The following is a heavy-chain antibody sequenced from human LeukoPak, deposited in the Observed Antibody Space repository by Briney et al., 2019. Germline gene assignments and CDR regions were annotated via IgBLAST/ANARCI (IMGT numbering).Heavy chain of an antibody. J-gene: IGHJ4*02. CDR1: GITFSTYW. CDR2: IKQEGSEK. Sequence: GGSLRLSCAASGITFSTYWMSWVRQAPGKGLEWLANIKQEGSEKYYLDSVKGRFTISRDNAKNSLYLQMNSLRPEDTAVYYCATTEHWLPQGVDYWGQGTLVTVSS. D-gene: IGHD6-19*01. V-gene: IGHV3-7*01. CDR3: ATTEHWLPQGVDY.